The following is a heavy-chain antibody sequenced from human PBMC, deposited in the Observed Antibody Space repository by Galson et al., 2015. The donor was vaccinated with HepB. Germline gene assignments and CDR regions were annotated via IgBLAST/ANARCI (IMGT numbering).Heavy chain of an antibody. CDR2: TYYRSKWYN. J-gene: IGHJ4*02. CDR1: GDSVSANSAA. Sequence: CAISGDSVSANSAAWNWIRQSPSRGLEWLGRTYYRSKWYNDYAVSVRSRININPDISRNQFSLQLRSVTPEDTAVYYCARGAVNYYDSGASFYYFDYWGQGTLVAVSS. V-gene: IGHV6-1*01. CDR3: ARGAVNYYDSGASFYYFDY. D-gene: IGHD3-22*01.